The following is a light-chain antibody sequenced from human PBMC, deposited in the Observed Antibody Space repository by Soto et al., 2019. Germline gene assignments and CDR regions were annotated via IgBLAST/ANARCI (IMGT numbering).Light chain of an antibody. CDR2: GAS. V-gene: IGKV3-20*01. CDR3: PQYGRSPST. CDR1: QSVSNNY. J-gene: IGKJ4*01. Sequence: EIVLTQSPGTLSLSPGERATLSCRASQSVSNNYLAWYQQKPGQAPRLLIYGASSKATGTPDRFSGSGSGTDFTLTISRLEPEDFSVYYCPQYGRSPSTFGGGTKVEIK.